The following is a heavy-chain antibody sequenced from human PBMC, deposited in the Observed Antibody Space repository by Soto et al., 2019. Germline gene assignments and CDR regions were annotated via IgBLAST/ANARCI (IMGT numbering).Heavy chain of an antibody. Sequence: QLQLQESGPGLVRPSQTLSLTCSVSGGSISSGGYYWSWVRHQPGNGLEWIGYMYYNGNTYYNPSLQSRVTISADKSKNPFSLELTSVTAADTAVDYCARWVGGDRGLTAFDVWGHGTMVIVSS. CDR3: ARWVGGDRGLTAFDV. D-gene: IGHD3-10*01. CDR2: MYYNGNT. J-gene: IGHJ3*01. CDR1: GGSISSGGYY. V-gene: IGHV4-31*09.